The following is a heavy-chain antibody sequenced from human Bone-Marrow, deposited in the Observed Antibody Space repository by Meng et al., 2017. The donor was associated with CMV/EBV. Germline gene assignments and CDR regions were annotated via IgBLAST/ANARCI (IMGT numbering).Heavy chain of an antibody. CDR2: ISAYNGNT. V-gene: IGHV1-18*01. CDR3: ARDTGQGVRTDEAFDI. CDR1: GYIFTDYS. Sequence: ASVKVSCKATGYIFTDYSISWVRQAPGQGLEWMGWISAYNGNTNYAQKFQDRVTMTTETSTTTAYMELRRLRSDDTALYYCARDTGQGVRTDEAFDIGGKGTMVTVSS. D-gene: IGHD3-10*01. J-gene: IGHJ3*02.